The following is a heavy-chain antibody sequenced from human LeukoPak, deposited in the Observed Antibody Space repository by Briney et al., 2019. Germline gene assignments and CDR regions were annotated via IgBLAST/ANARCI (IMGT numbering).Heavy chain of an antibody. CDR1: GFDFSRNG. V-gene: IGHV3-30*02. J-gene: IGHJ4*02. CDR2: IRFDGTRN. Sequence: GGSLRLSCEASGFDFSRNGMHWGRQAPGKGLEWVSFIRFDGTRNFYGDSVRGRFTISRDNSKNTLYLQMNSLRGDDTAVYYCARDFDDINGNYYYIPDYWGQGILVTVSS. CDR3: ARDFDDINGNYYYIPDY. D-gene: IGHD3-22*01.